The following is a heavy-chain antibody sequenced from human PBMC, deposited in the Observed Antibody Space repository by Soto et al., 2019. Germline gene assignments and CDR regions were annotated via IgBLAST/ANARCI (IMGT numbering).Heavy chain of an antibody. CDR1: RFTFSSYA. D-gene: IGHD3-10*02. CDR2: ISASGGST. J-gene: IGHJ4*02. CDR3: AKDMAVFGESLDY. Sequence: ESGGGLVQPGGSLRLSCAASRFTFSSYAMSWVRQAPGKGLEWVSAISASGGSTYYADSVKGRFTISRDSSKNTLYLQMTSLRAEDTAVYYCAKDMAVFGESLDYWGQGTLVTVSS. V-gene: IGHV3-23*01.